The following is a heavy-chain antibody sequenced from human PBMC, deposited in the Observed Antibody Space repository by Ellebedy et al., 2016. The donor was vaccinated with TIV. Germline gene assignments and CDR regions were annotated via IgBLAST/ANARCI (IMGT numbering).Heavy chain of an antibody. J-gene: IGHJ4*02. CDR1: GFTFSSYG. CDR2: IKQDGSEK. CDR3: ARGRSFN. Sequence: GESLKISCAASGFTFSSYGMHWVRQTPGKGLEWVAYIKQDGSEKYYVDSVKGRFTISRDNAKNSLYLQMNSLRAEDTAVYYCARGRSFNWGQGTLVTVSS. D-gene: IGHD3-10*01. V-gene: IGHV3-7*03.